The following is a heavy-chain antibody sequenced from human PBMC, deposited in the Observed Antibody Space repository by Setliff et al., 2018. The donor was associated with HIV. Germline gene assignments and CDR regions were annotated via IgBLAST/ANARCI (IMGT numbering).Heavy chain of an antibody. CDR2: VIPLFNKS. J-gene: IGHJ4*02. Sequence: SVKVSCKASGDSLNAYGVTWVRQTPGQGLEWMGGVIPLFNKSNVAQKFRDRVTVTADESANAFYMELNSLNTEDTATYYGIFYYYGYPYWGQGTLVTV. D-gene: IGHD3-10*01. V-gene: IGHV1-69*13. CDR3: IFYYYGYPY. CDR1: GDSLNAYG.